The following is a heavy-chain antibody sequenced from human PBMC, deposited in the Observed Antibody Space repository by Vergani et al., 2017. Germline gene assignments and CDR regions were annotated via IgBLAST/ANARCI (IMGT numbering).Heavy chain of an antibody. CDR3: ASKRGACRAAYCHSYDF. V-gene: IGHV4-39*01. J-gene: IGHJ4*02. D-gene: IGHD2-15*01. CDR1: GDSVISTDYH. CDR2: MDYRGST. Sequence: QVQLQESGPGLVKPSETLSLTCTVSGDSVISTDYHWGWIRQPPGKGLEWIGSMDYRGSTSYNPSLGSRISISFETPKNQFSLRLTSVTAADTAVYYCASKRGACRAAYCHSYDFWGPGTLVGVSS.